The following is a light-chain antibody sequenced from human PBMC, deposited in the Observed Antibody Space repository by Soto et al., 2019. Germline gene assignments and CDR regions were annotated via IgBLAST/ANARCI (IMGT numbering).Light chain of an antibody. J-gene: IGKJ4*01. V-gene: IGKV1-39*01. CDR1: QSISSY. Sequence: DIQMTQSPSSLSASVGDRVTITCQACQSISSYLNWYQQKPGKAPKLLIYAASSLQSGVPSRFSGSGSGTDFTLTISSLQPEDFATYYCQQSYSTPLTFGGGTKVEIK. CDR2: AAS. CDR3: QQSYSTPLT.